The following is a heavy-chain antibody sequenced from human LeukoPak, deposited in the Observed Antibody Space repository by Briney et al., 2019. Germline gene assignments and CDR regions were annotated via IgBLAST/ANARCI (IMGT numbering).Heavy chain of an antibody. CDR3: ASSDYYYGSGSYWGGYYFDY. V-gene: IGHV1-69*01. CDR2: ITPIFGTA. J-gene: IGHJ4*02. Sequence: SVKVSCKASGGTFSSYAISWVRQAPGQGLEWMGGITPIFGTANYAQKFQGRVTITADESTSTAYMELSSLRSEDTAVYYCASSDYYYGSGSYWGGYYFDYWGQGTLVTVSS. D-gene: IGHD3-10*01. CDR1: GGTFSSYA.